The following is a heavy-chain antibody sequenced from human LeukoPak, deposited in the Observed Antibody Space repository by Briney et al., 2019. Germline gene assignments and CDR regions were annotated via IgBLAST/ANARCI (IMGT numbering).Heavy chain of an antibody. CDR3: TRGWSMPDY. Sequence: PGWSLTLSCAASGFTFSTYAMSWVRQAPWKGLEGVSSIRNSGDQTYCADSVKGRFTISRDNSKNTLYLQMNSLRAEDTALYYCTRGWSMPDYWGQGTQVTVSS. CDR2: IRNSGDQT. D-gene: IGHD2/OR15-2a*01. V-gene: IGHV3-23*01. CDR1: GFTFSTYA. J-gene: IGHJ4*02.